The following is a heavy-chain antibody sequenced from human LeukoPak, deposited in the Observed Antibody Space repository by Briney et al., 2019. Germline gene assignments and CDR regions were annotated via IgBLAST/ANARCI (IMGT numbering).Heavy chain of an antibody. V-gene: IGHV3-49*03. D-gene: IGHD3-3*01. CDR1: GFTFGDYA. CDR3: TRDLVDFWSGYYFDY. CDR2: IRSKAYGGTT. J-gene: IGHJ4*02. Sequence: PGGSLRLSCTASGFTFGDYAMSWFRQAPGKGLEWVGFIRSKAYGGTTEYAASVKGRFTISRDDSKSIAYLQMNSLKTEDTAVYYCTRDLVDFWSGYYFDYWGQGTLVTVSS.